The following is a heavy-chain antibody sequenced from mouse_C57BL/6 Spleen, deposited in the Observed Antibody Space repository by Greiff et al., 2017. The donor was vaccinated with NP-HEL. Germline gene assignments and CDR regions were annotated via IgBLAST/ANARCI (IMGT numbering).Heavy chain of an antibody. V-gene: IGHV1-69*01. J-gene: IGHJ4*01. CDR3: ARSSTMVTTNAMDY. CDR1: GYTFTSYW. CDR2: IDPSDSYT. D-gene: IGHD2-2*01. Sequence: VQLQQPGAELVMPGASVKLSCKASGYTFTSYWMHWVKQRPGQGLEWIGEIDPSDSYTNYNQKFKGKSTLTVDKSSSTAYMQLSSLTSEDSAVYYCARSSTMVTTNAMDYWGQGTSVTVSS.